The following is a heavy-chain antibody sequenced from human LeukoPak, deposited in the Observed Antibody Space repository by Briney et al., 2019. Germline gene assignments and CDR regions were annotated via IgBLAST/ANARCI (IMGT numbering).Heavy chain of an antibody. V-gene: IGHV3-7*01. J-gene: IGHJ3*02. CDR2: IKQDGSEK. CDR1: GFTFSSYW. CDR3: ASQISGSYYRGAAFDI. Sequence: GGSLRLSCAASGFTFSSYWMSWVRQAPGKGLEWVANIKQDGSEKYYVDSVKGRFTISRDNAKNSLYLQMNSLRAEDTAVYYCASQISGSYYRGAAFDIWGQGTMVTVSS. D-gene: IGHD1-26*01.